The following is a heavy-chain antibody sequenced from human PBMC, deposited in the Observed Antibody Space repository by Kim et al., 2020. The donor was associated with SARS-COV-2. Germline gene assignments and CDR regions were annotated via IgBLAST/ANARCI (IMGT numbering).Heavy chain of an antibody. CDR3: ASVGPGIAVAETYYYYGTDP. CDR1: GGSISSGGYY. CDR2: SYYSGRT. V-gene: IGHV4-31*03. Sequence: SETLSLTCTVSGGSISSGGYYWSWIRQHQGKGLEWIGYSYYSGRTYYNPSLQSRVTISVDTSENQFSLKLSSVTAADTAVYYCASVGPGIAVAETYYYYGTDPWRQATTVTLSS. J-gene: IGHJ6*02. D-gene: IGHD6-19*01.